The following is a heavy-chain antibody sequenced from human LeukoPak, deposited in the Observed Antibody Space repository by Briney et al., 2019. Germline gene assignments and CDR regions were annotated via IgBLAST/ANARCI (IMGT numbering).Heavy chain of an antibody. CDR3: ARDAPSYCTNGVCYPYYYYGMDV. Sequence: SETLSLTCTVSGGSISSYYWSWIRQPPGKGLEWIGYIYYSGSTNYNPSLKSRVTISVDTSKNQFSLKLSSVTAADTAVYYCARDAPSYCTNGVCYPYYYYGMDVWDQGTTVTVSS. D-gene: IGHD2-8*01. CDR2: IYYSGST. J-gene: IGHJ6*02. CDR1: GGSISSYY. V-gene: IGHV4-59*01.